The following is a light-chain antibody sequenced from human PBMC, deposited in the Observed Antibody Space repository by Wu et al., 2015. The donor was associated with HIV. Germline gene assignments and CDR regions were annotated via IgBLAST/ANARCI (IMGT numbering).Light chain of an antibody. Sequence: EIVLTQSPGTRSLSPGESATLSCRASQSVSNSHLAWYQQKPGQAPRLLIYGAPTRATGIPDRFSGSGSGTDFTLTITRLEPEDFAMYYCQQYDSSPYTFGQGTKLEIK. V-gene: IGKV3-20*01. J-gene: IGKJ2*01. CDR2: GAP. CDR1: QSVSNSH. CDR3: QQYDSSPYT.